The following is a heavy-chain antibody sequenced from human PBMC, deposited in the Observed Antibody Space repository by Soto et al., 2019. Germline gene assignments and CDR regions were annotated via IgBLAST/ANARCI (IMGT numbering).Heavy chain of an antibody. V-gene: IGHV4-30-4*01. J-gene: IGHJ5*02. CDR1: GGSISSGDYY. CDR2: IYYSGST. Sequence: SETLLLTCTVSGGSISSGDYYWSWIRQPPGKGLEWIGYIYYSGSTHYNPSLKSRVTISVDTSKNKFSLKLSSVTAADTAVYYCARTYCSTTSCPTWFDPWGQGTLVTVSS. D-gene: IGHD2-2*01. CDR3: ARTYCSTTSCPTWFDP.